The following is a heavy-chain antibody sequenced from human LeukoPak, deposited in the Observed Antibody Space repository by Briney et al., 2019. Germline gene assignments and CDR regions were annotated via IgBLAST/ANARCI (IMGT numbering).Heavy chain of an antibody. V-gene: IGHV4-39*01. CDR3: ARHSHYYESRDSLAY. Sequence: SETLSLTCTVSGGSISSSNYYWGWIRQPPGKGLEWIGSIYYSGNTYYNPSLKSRVTISVDTSKNQFSLKLRSVTAADTAVYYCARHSHYYESRDSLAYWGQGTLVTVSS. J-gene: IGHJ4*01. CDR1: GGSISSSNYY. CDR2: IYYSGNT. D-gene: IGHD3-22*01.